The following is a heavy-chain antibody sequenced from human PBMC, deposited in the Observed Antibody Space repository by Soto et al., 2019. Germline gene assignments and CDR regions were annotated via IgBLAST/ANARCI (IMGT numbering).Heavy chain of an antibody. J-gene: IGHJ4*02. Sequence: QLQLQESGPGLVKPSETLSLTCAVSGGSISSSSYYWGWIRQPPGKGLEWIGSIYYTGNTYYTPSLQSRVAISVDTSNNQFSLKLISVTAADTAVYYCARRTVNIRTFYSGLKTHCFDYWGQGALVTVSS. D-gene: IGHD6-19*01. V-gene: IGHV4-39*01. CDR1: GGSISSSSYY. CDR3: ARRTVNIRTFYSGLKTHCFDY. CDR2: IYYTGNT.